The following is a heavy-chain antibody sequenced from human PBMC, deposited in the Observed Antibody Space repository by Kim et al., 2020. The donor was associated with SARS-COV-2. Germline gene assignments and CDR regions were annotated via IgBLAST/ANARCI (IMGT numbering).Heavy chain of an antibody. Sequence: ASVKVSCKASGYTFTSYYMHWVRQAPGQGLEWMGIINPSGGSTSYAQKFQGRVTMTRDTSTSTVYMELSSLRSEDTAVYYCARALAVGGIAARHSYYYGMDVWGQGTTVTVSS. D-gene: IGHD6-6*01. CDR2: INPSGGST. CDR1: GYTFTSYY. CDR3: ARALAVGGIAARHSYYYGMDV. V-gene: IGHV1-46*01. J-gene: IGHJ6*02.